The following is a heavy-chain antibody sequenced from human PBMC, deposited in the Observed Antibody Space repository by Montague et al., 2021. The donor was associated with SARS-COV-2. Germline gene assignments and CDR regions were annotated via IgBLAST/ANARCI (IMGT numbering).Heavy chain of an antibody. CDR3: ARGGGDSADYYYYAMDV. J-gene: IGHJ6*02. Sequence: SETLSLTCTVSAGSISSYYWSWIRQPPGKGLQWIGYIYNNGSTNCNTSLKSRATLSIDTSKNQYSRKLTSVTAADTAVYYCARGGGDSADYYYYAMDVWGQGTTVTVSS. V-gene: IGHV4-59*01. D-gene: IGHD2-21*02. CDR1: AGSISSYY. CDR2: IYNNGST.